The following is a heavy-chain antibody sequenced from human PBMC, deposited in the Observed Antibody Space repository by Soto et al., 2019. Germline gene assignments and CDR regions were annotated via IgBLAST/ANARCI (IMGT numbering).Heavy chain of an antibody. CDR1: GGSVSSGSYY. J-gene: IGHJ6*02. D-gene: IGHD6-13*01. CDR3: VRGEIAAVFLDV. CDR2: IYYSGST. Sequence: SETLSLTCTVSGGSVSSGSYYWSWIRQPPGKGLEWIGYIYYSGSTNYNPSLKSRVTISVDTSRNQFSLKLSSVTAADTAVYYCVRGEIAAVFLDVWGQGTTVTVYS. V-gene: IGHV4-61*01.